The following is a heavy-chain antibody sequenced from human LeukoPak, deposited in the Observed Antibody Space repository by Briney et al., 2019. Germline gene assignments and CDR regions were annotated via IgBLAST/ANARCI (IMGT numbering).Heavy chain of an antibody. CDR2: INHSGST. V-gene: IGHV4-34*01. Sequence: SETLSLTCAVYGGSFSGYYWSWIRQPPGKRLEWIGEINHSGSTNYNPSLKSRVTISVDTSKNQFSLKLSSVTAADTAVYYCARDLLNEGNHLDYWGQGTLVTVSS. CDR3: ARDLLNEGNHLDY. D-gene: IGHD4-23*01. J-gene: IGHJ4*02. CDR1: GGSFSGYY.